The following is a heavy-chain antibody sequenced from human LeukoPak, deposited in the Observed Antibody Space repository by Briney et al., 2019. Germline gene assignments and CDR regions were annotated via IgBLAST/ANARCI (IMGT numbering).Heavy chain of an antibody. D-gene: IGHD2-2*02. CDR3: ARGGAIGGYYMDV. V-gene: IGHV1-69*05. Sequence: SVKVSCKASGGTFSSYAIGWVRQAPGQGLEWMGRIIPIFGTANYAQKFQGRVTITTDESTSTAYMELSSLRSEDTAVYYCARGGAIGGYYMDVWGKGTTVTVSS. CDR1: GGTFSSYA. J-gene: IGHJ6*03. CDR2: IIPIFGTA.